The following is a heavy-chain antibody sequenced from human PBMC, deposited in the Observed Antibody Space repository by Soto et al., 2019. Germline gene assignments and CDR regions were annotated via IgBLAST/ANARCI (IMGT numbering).Heavy chain of an antibody. J-gene: IGHJ6*02. CDR2: ISAYNGNT. CDR3: ARTKYYYRYGMDV. Sequence: ASVKVSCKASGYTFTSYGISWVRQAPGQGLEWMGWISAYNGNTNYAQKLQGRVTMTTDTSTSTAYVELRSLRSDDTAVYYCARTKYYYRYGMDVWGQGTTVTVSS. CDR1: GYTFTSYG. V-gene: IGHV1-18*01. D-gene: IGHD3-10*01.